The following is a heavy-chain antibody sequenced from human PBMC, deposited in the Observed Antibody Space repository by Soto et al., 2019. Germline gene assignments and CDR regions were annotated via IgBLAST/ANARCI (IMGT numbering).Heavy chain of an antibody. D-gene: IGHD6-19*01. CDR3: DRAIPVAGTCDAFDI. CDR1: GYSFTSYW. Sequence: PGASLNLSCTGSGYSFTSYWIGWVRQMPGKGLDWVGSLYPRDSHTSYRGPCQGRATISAGKSVGTAYLQWSRLKASDTAMYYCDRAIPVAGTCDAFDIWHPGTILTVS. V-gene: IGHV5-51*01. CDR2: LYPRDSHT. J-gene: IGHJ3*02.